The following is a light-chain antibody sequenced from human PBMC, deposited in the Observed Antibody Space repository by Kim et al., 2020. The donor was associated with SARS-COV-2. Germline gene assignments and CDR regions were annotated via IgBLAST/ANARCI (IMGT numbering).Light chain of an antibody. CDR1: QTVDRN. Sequence: EIVMTQSPATLSVSPGERVTLACRASQTVDRNLAWYQQKGGQPPRPLIYRASTRATDIPDRFSGSGCGTEFILTNDSLRSEDSGNYYCEQVSKWPLTFGGGTKVDIK. CDR3: EQVSKWPLT. J-gene: IGKJ4*01. CDR2: RAS. V-gene: IGKV3-15*01.